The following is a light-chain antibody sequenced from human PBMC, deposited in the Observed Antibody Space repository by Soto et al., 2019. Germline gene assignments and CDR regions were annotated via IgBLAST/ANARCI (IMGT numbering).Light chain of an antibody. J-gene: IGKJ1*01. V-gene: IGKV1-39*01. CDR1: QSISNY. CDR2: AAS. Sequence: DLQMTQSPSSLSASVGDRVTITCRARQSISNYLNWYQQKPGKAPNLLIYAASNLQSGVPSRFSGSGSGTDFTLTISSLQPEDFATYYCLQTYSTPWTFGQGTKVEIK. CDR3: LQTYSTPWT.